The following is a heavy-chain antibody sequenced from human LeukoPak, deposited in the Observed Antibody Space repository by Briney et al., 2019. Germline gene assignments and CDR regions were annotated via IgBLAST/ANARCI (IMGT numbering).Heavy chain of an antibody. V-gene: IGHV3-23*01. J-gene: IGHJ3*02. D-gene: IGHD3-10*01. CDR3: AKGGFGELWAFDI. Sequence: GGTLRLSCAASGFTFSSYGMSWVRQAPGKGLEGVSAISGSGGSTYYADSVKGRFTISRDNSKNTLYLQMNSLRAEDTAVYYCAKGGFGELWAFDIWGQGTMVTVSS. CDR2: ISGSGGST. CDR1: GFTFSSYG.